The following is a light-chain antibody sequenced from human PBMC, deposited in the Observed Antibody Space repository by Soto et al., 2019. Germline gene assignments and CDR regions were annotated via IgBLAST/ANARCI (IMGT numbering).Light chain of an antibody. CDR3: QQYGSSPLT. V-gene: IGKV3-20*01. CDR2: GAS. Sequence: EIVLKQSPGTLSLSPGERATLSCRASQSVSSSYLAWYQQTPGQAPRLLIFGASSRAPGIPDRFSGSGSGKDFTLTISRLEPEDFAVYYCQQYGSSPLTFGGGTKVDIK. CDR1: QSVSSSY. J-gene: IGKJ4*01.